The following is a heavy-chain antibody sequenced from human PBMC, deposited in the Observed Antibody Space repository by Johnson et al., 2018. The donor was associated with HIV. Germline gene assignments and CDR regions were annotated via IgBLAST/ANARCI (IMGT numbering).Heavy chain of an antibody. CDR2: ISWNSGSI. J-gene: IGHJ3*02. Sequence: VQLVESGGGLVQPGRSLRLSCAASGFSFNDYAMHWVRLAPGKGLEWVSGISWNSGSIGYADSVKGRFTISRDNAKNSLYLQMNSLRAEDTAVYYCARGEVYCGGDCLDTFDIWGQGTMVTVSS. CDR1: GFSFNDYA. CDR3: ARGEVYCGGDCLDTFDI. V-gene: IGHV3-9*01. D-gene: IGHD2-21*01.